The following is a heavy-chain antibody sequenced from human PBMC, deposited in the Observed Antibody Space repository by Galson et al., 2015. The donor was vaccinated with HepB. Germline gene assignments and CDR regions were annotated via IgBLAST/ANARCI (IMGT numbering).Heavy chain of an antibody. CDR2: INAGNGNT. CDR3: ARAHGYCSSTSCHIFPLWFREYYFDY. D-gene: IGHD2-2*03. CDR1: GYTFTSYA. J-gene: IGHJ4*02. V-gene: IGHV1-3*01. Sequence: SVKVSCKASGYTFTSYAMHWVRQAPGQRLEWMGWINAGNGNTKYSQKFQGRVTITRDTSASTAYMELSSLRSEDTAVYYCARAHGYCSSTSCHIFPLWFREYYFDYCGQGTLVTVSS.